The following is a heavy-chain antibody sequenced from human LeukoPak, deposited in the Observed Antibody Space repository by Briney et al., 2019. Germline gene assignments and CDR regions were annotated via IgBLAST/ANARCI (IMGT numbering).Heavy chain of an antibody. CDR1: GYSFTSYW. CDR2: IYPGDSDT. CDR3: ASHGIGGNYDRHFDS. V-gene: IGHV5-51*01. D-gene: IGHD3-16*01. J-gene: IGHJ4*02. Sequence: TGESLKISCKGSGYSFTSYWIGWVRQMPGKGLEWMGIIYPGDSDTRYSPSFQGQVTISADKSISTAYLQWSSLKASDTAMYYCASHGIGGNYDRHFDSWGQGTLVTVSS.